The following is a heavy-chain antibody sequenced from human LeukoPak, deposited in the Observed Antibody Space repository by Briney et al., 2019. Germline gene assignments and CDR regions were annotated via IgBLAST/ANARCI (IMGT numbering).Heavy chain of an antibody. Sequence: QPGRSPRLSCAASGFTFSSYTMHWVRQAPGKGLEWVAVISFDGSNKYYADSVTGRFTISRDNSKNTLYLQMISLRADDTAVYYCARDVVPYYYYYMDVWGKGTTVTVSS. CDR2: ISFDGSNK. D-gene: IGHD2-21*01. CDR3: ARDVVPYYYYYMDV. J-gene: IGHJ6*03. CDR1: GFTFSSYT. V-gene: IGHV3-30*04.